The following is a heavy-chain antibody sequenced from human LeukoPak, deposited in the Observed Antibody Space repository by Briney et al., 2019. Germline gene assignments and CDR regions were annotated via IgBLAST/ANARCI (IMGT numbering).Heavy chain of an antibody. CDR1: GGSISGGSYY. CDR3: ALGSYSLFDS. Sequence: PSETLSLTCTVSGGSISGGSYYWRWIRQPPGKGLEWIGEINHSGSTNYNPSLKSRVTISVDTSKNQFSLKLSSVTAADTAVYYCALGSYSLFDSWGQGTLVTVSS. CDR2: INHSGST. V-gene: IGHV4-39*07. D-gene: IGHD1-26*01. J-gene: IGHJ4*02.